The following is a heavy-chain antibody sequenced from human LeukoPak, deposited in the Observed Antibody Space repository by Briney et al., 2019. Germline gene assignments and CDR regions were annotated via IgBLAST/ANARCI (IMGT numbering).Heavy chain of an antibody. CDR3: ARAYTRYYDSSGYGIFDY. D-gene: IGHD3-22*01. V-gene: IGHV1-18*01. CDR1: GYTFTSYG. J-gene: IGHJ4*02. CDR2: ISAYNGNT. Sequence: ASVKVSCKASGYTFTSYGISWVRQAPGQGLEWMGWISAYNGNTNYAQKLQGRVTITTDESTSTAYMELSSLRSEDTAVYYCARAYTRYYDSSGYGIFDYWGQGTLVTVSS.